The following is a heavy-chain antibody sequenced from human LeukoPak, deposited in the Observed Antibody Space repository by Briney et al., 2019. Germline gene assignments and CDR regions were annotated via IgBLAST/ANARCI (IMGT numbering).Heavy chain of an antibody. J-gene: IGHJ4*02. Sequence: SVTVSCKASGYTFTSYGISWVRQAPGQGLEWMGGIIPIFGTANYAQKFQGRVTITADKSTSTAYMELSSLRSEDTAVYYCARDYYGSGSYYSYWGQGTLVTVSS. CDR2: IIPIFGTA. D-gene: IGHD3-10*01. CDR1: GYTFTSYG. CDR3: ARDYYGSGSYYSY. V-gene: IGHV1-69*06.